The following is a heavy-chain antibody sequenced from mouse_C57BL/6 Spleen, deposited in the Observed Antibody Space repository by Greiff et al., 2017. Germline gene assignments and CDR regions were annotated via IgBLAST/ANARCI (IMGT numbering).Heavy chain of an antibody. J-gene: IGHJ3*01. CDR1: GYTFTSYW. D-gene: IGHD1-1*01. V-gene: IGHV1-7*01. CDR3: ARPVVATDWFAY. Sequence: QVQLQQSGAELAKPGASVKLSCKASGYTFTSYWMHWVQPRPGQGLEWIGYINPSSGYTKYNQKFKDKATLTADKSSSTAYMQLSSLTYEDSAVYYCARPVVATDWFAYWGQGTLVTVSA. CDR2: INPSSGYT.